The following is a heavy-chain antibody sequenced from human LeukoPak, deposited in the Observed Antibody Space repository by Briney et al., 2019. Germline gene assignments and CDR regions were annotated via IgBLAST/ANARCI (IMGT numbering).Heavy chain of an antibody. Sequence: SETLSLTCTVSGGSISSYYWSWIRQPPGKGLEWIGYIYYRGSTNYNPSLKSRVTISVDTSKNQFSLKLSSVTAADTAVYYCARGPGIYFDIWGQGTMVTVSS. J-gene: IGHJ3*02. D-gene: IGHD1-14*01. CDR1: GGSISSYY. V-gene: IGHV4-59*01. CDR3: ARGPGIYFDI. CDR2: IYYRGST.